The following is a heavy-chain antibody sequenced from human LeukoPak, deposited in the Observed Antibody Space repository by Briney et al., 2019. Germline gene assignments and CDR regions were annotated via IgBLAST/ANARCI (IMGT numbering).Heavy chain of an antibody. J-gene: IGHJ4*02. D-gene: IGHD1-26*01. CDR2: IYHSGST. CDR3: ARAILLGAHFDY. Sequence: SETLSLTCTVSGYSISSGYYWGWIRQPPEKGLEWIGSIYHSGSTYYNPSLKSRVTISVDTSKNQFSLKLSSVTAADTAVYYCARAILLGAHFDYWGQGTLVTVSS. V-gene: IGHV4-38-2*02. CDR1: GYSISSGYY.